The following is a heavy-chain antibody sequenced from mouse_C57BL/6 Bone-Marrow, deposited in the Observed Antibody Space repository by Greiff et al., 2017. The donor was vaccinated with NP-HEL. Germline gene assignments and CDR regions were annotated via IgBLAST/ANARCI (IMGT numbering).Heavy chain of an antibody. CDR1: GFSLSTFGMG. J-gene: IGHJ1*03. CDR2: IWWDDDK. V-gene: IGHV8-8*01. D-gene: IGHD2-4*01. CDR3: ARVIYYDYDEDYWYFDV. Sequence: QVQLKESGPGILQPSQTLSLTCSFSGFSLSTFGMGVGWIRQPSGKGLEWLAHIWWDDDKYYNPALKSRLTISKDTSKNQVFLKIANVDTADTATYYCARVIYYDYDEDYWYFDVWGTGTTVTVSS.